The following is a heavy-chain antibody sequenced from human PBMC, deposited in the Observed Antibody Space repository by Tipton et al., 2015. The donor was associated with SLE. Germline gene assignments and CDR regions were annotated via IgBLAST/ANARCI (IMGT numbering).Heavy chain of an antibody. Sequence: LRLSCTVSGGSISSYYWSWIRQPPGKGLEWIGYIYYSGSTNYNPSLKSRVTISVDTSKNQFSLKLNSVTAADTALYYCARGSQTPLDYWGQGTLVSVSS. V-gene: IGHV4-59*12. CDR1: GGSISSYY. CDR3: ARGSQTPLDY. CDR2: IYYSGST. J-gene: IGHJ4*02.